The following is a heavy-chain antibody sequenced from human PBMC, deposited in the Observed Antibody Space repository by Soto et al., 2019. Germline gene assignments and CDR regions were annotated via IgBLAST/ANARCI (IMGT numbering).Heavy chain of an antibody. CDR1: GGSLSTNP. CDR2: TGSGTGPG. V-gene: IGHV1-69*06. J-gene: IGHJ4*02. D-gene: IGHD2-15*01. CDR3: ARRHSGGFFRFFDS. Sequence: QVQLVQSGTEVKKPGSSVKVSCKASGGSLSTNPISWVRQAPGQGLEWMGGTGSGTGPGNHAQKFQGRLTVTADKATSTVYTELTNLSSEYTAVSYCARRHSGGFFRFFDSWGQGTLVTVSS.